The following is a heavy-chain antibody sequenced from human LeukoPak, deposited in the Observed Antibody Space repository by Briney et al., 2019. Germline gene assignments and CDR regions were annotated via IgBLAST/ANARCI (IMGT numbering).Heavy chain of an antibody. V-gene: IGHV3-21*01. CDR2: ISSSSYI. CDR1: GFTFSSYS. D-gene: IGHD6-19*01. CDR3: ASYRAVTGTAY. J-gene: IGHJ4*02. Sequence: GGSLRLSCAVSGFTFSSYSMNWVRQAPGKGLEWVSSISSSSYIYYADSVKGRFTISRDNAKNTLYLQMNSLRAKDTAVYYCASYRAVTGTAYWGQGTLVTVSS.